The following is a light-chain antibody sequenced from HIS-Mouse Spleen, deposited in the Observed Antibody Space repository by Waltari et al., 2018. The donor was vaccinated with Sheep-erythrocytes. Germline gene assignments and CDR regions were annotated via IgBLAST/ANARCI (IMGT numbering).Light chain of an antibody. Sequence: QSALTQPRSVSGSPGQSVTISCTGTSSDVGGYNYVSGYQQHPGKAPKLMIYDVSKRPSGVPDRFSGSKSGNTASLTISGLQAEDEADYYCYSTDSSGNHWVFGGGTKLTVL. CDR1: SSDVGGYNY. CDR2: DVS. V-gene: IGLV2-11*01. J-gene: IGLJ3*02. CDR3: YSTDSSGNHWV.